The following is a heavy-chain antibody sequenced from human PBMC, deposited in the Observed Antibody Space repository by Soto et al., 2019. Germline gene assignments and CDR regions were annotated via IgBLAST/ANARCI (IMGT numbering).Heavy chain of an antibody. CDR1: GFAFSDST. Sequence: EVQLVESGGGLVQPGGSLKVSCAASGFAFSDSTIHWVRQASGKGLEWVGRIRSEVYSYATVCAASVKDRFTISRDDSKNTAYLQMNSLKIEATAVYYCSRCSGSYCMDVRGQGTTVTVSS. CDR2: IRSEVYSYAT. D-gene: IGHD3-10*02. CDR3: SRCSGSYCMDV. J-gene: IGHJ6*02. V-gene: IGHV3-73*02.